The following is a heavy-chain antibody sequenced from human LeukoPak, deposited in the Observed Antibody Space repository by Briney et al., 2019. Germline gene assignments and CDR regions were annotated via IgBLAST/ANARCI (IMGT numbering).Heavy chain of an antibody. V-gene: IGHV4-30-4*01. CDR3: ARDGVAGAFDI. J-gene: IGHJ3*02. Sequence: SQTLSLTCTVSGGSISSGDYYWSWIRLPPGKGLEWIGYIYYSGSTYYNPSLKSRVTISVDTSKNQFSLKLSSVTAADTAVYYCARDGVAGAFDIWGQGTMVTVSS. CDR1: GGSISSGDYY. CDR2: IYYSGST. D-gene: IGHD3-16*01.